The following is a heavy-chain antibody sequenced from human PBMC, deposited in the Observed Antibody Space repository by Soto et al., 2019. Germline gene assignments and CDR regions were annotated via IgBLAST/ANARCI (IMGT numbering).Heavy chain of an antibody. CDR2: INPNSGAT. V-gene: IGHV1-2*02. Sequence: ASVKVSCKASGYTFTGYFIHWVRQAPGQGLEWMGWINPNSGATKYAQKFQGRVTLTRDTSINTAYMEMNILRSDDTAVYYCARGGGTILAPLPWGQGTLVTVSA. CDR3: ARGGGTILAPLP. D-gene: IGHD3-10*01. CDR1: GYTFTGYF. J-gene: IGHJ5*02.